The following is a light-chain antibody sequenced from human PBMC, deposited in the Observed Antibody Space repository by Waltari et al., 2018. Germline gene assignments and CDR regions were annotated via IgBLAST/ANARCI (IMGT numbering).Light chain of an antibody. CDR2: STS. J-gene: IGKJ1*01. CDR3: QQYNYWPWT. Sequence: EIVMTQSPATLSVSPGESATLSCRASQSLSSTFAWYQQKPGQAPRLLIYSTSPRATGIPARFSGSGSGTEFTLTISSLQSEDFAIYYCQQYNYWPWTFGQGTRVEIK. CDR1: QSLSST. V-gene: IGKV3D-15*01.